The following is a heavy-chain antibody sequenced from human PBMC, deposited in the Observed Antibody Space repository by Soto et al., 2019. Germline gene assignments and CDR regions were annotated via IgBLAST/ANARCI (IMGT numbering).Heavy chain of an antibody. Sequence: QAGGSLRLSCAASGFTFSSFALTWVRQAPGMGLEWVSGISGGAGDTYYADSVKGRFTISRDNSKNTLYLQMNSLRAEDTAVYYCAKGSGYSYGSPHYGMDVWGQGTTVTVS. J-gene: IGHJ6*02. CDR1: GFTFSSFA. CDR2: ISGGAGDT. CDR3: AKGSGYSYGSPHYGMDV. D-gene: IGHD5-18*01. V-gene: IGHV3-23*01.